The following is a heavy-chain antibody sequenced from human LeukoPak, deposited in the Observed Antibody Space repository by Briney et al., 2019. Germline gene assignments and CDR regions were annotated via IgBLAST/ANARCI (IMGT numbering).Heavy chain of an antibody. CDR2: MNPSGGYT. Sequence: ASVKVSCKASGYTFTSHFMHWVRQAPGQGLEWMGIMNPSGGYTRYAQKFQDRVTMTRDTSTSTVHMELTSLRSEDTAVYYCAGQLGNVGIEVSGTLDSWGQGTLVTVSS. V-gene: IGHV1-46*01. J-gene: IGHJ4*02. CDR3: AGQLGNVGIEVSGTLDS. CDR1: GYTFTSHF. D-gene: IGHD6-19*01.